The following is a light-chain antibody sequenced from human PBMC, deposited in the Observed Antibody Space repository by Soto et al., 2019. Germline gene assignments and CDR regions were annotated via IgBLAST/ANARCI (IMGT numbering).Light chain of an antibody. CDR2: GTS. J-gene: IGKJ4*01. Sequence: EIVMTQSPATLSVSPGERATLSCRASQSVSSNLAWYQQKPGQAPRLLIYGTSARATGLPARFIGSGSGTQFTLTISSLQSEDFAVYYCQLYNNWPLTFGGGTKVAIK. CDR3: QLYNNWPLT. V-gene: IGKV3-15*01. CDR1: QSVSSN.